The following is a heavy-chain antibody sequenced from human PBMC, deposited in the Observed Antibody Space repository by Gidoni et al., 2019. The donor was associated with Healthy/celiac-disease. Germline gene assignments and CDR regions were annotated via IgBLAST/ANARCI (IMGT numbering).Heavy chain of an antibody. CDR3: ARGIYGSGSLSLFDY. Sequence: QLQLQESGSGLVKPSQTLSLHCAVSGGSIRSGGYSWSWIRQPPGKGLEWIGYSYHRGSTYYNPSLKSRVTISVDRSKNQFSLKLSSVTAADTAVYYCARGIYGSGSLSLFDYWGQGTLVTVSS. D-gene: IGHD3-10*01. CDR2: SYHRGST. V-gene: IGHV4-30-2*01. J-gene: IGHJ4*02. CDR1: GGSIRSGGYS.